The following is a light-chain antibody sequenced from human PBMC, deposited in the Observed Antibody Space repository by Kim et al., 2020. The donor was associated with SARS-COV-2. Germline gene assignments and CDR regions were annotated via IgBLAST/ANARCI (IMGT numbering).Light chain of an antibody. V-gene: IGLV2-14*03. CDR2: DVS. CDR1: SRDVGGYNS. J-gene: IGLJ1*01. Sequence: GQSLTISSTGTSRDVGGYNSVSWYQQHPGKAPKLMIYDVSNRPSGVSNRFSGSKSGNTASLTISGLQAEDEADYYCGSYTSSSTYVFGTGTKVTVL. CDR3: GSYTSSSTYV.